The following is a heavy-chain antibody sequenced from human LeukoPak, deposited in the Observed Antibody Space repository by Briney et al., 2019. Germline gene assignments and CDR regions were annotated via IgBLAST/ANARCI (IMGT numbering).Heavy chain of an antibody. CDR3: ARERPYCSSTSCYRGGFDY. CDR2: ISSSSSYI. CDR1: GFTFSSYS. Sequence: GGSLRLSCAASGFTFSSYSMNWVRQAPGKGLEWVSSISSSSSYIYYADSVKGRFTISRDNAKNSLYLQMNSLRVEDTAVYYCARERPYCSSTSCYRGGFDYWGQGTLVTVSS. D-gene: IGHD2-2*02. J-gene: IGHJ4*02. V-gene: IGHV3-21*01.